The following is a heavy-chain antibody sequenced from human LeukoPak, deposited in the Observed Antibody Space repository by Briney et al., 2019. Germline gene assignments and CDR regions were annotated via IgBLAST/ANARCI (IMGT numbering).Heavy chain of an antibody. CDR2: KKQDGSEK. V-gene: IGHV3-7*01. D-gene: IGHD3-22*01. CDR1: GFTFSSHW. Sequence: GGSLRLSCAASGFTFSSHWMSWVRHPPGKGLEWVANKKQDGSEKYYVDSVKGRFTISRDNAKNSLYLQMNSLRAEDTAVYYCARGLRNYYDSSGLDAFDIWGQGTMVTVSS. J-gene: IGHJ3*02. CDR3: ARGLRNYYDSSGLDAFDI.